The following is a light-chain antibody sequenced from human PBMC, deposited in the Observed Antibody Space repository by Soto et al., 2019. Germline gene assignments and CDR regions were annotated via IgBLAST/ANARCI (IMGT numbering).Light chain of an antibody. CDR3: SSYTSSITWV. CDR1: SSDVGGYNY. J-gene: IGLJ3*02. Sequence: QSVLTQPASVSGSPGQSITISCTGTSSDVGGYNYVSWHQQHPGKAPKLMIYEVSNRPSGVSNRFSGSKSGNTASLTISGLQAEDEADYYCSSYTSSITWVFGGGTKVTVL. CDR2: EVS. V-gene: IGLV2-14*01.